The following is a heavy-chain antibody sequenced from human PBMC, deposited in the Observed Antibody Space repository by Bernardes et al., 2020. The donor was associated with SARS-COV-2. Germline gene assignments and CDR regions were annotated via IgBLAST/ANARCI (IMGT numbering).Heavy chain of an antibody. J-gene: IGHJ5*02. Sequence: SETLSLTCAVYGGSFSGYYWGWIRQPPGKGLEWIGEINHSRKTNYNPSLKSRVTISVDTSKNQFSLKLSSVTAADTAVYYCARGGSSTFNWFDPWGQGTLVTVSS. CDR2: INHSRKT. D-gene: IGHD2-2*01. CDR1: GGSFSGYY. V-gene: IGHV4-34*01. CDR3: ARGGSSTFNWFDP.